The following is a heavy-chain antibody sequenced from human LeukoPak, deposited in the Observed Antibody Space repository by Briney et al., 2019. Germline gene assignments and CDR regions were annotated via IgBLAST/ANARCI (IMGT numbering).Heavy chain of an antibody. CDR2: IYSGGST. Sequence: PGGSLRLSCAASGFSVISSYISWVRQAPGKGLEWVSVIYSGGSTKYADSVKARLTISRDNSKNTVYLQMHSLRAEDMAVYYCARATLDNWGQGTLVTVSS. CDR1: GFSVISSY. V-gene: IGHV3-53*01. CDR3: ARATLDN. J-gene: IGHJ4*02.